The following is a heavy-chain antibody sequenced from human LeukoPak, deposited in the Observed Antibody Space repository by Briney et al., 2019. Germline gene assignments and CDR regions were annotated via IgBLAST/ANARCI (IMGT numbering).Heavy chain of an antibody. CDR3: ARGPIKLRLGELSLFDY. CDR2: INHSGIT. D-gene: IGHD3-16*02. V-gene: IGHV4-34*01. CDR1: DGSSSYYS. Sequence: SETLSLTCAVYDGSSSYYSWSWIRHPQGKGLEWIGEINHSGITNYNPSLKSRVIMSVDTSKTQLSLKLSSVTVADTAVYYCARGPIKLRLGELSLFDYWGQGTLVTVS. J-gene: IGHJ4*02.